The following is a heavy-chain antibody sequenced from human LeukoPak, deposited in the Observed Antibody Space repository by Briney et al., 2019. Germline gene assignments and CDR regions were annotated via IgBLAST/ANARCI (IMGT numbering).Heavy chain of an antibody. CDR2: ISGSGGST. Sequence: GGSLRLSCAASGFTLSSYAMSWVRQAPGKGLEWVSAISGSGGSTYYADSVKGRFTISRDNSKNTLYLQMNSLRAEDTAVYYCAKAHYYDSSGYSTWGQGTLVTVSS. CDR1: GFTLSSYA. J-gene: IGHJ5*02. V-gene: IGHV3-23*01. D-gene: IGHD3-22*01. CDR3: AKAHYYDSSGYST.